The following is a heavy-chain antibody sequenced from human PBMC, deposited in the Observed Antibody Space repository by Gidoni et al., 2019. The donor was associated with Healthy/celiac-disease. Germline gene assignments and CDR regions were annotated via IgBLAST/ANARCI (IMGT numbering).Heavy chain of an antibody. CDR1: GYTFTSYG. J-gene: IGHJ4*02. Sequence: QVQLVQSGAEVKKPGASVKVSCKASGYTFTSYGISWVRQAPGQGLEWMGWISAYNGNTNYAQKLQGRFTMTTDTSTSTAYMELRSLRSDDTAVYYCARTIFLEWLSSPLSFDYWGQGTLVTVSS. D-gene: IGHD3-3*01. CDR3: ARTIFLEWLSSPLSFDY. CDR2: ISAYNGNT. V-gene: IGHV1-18*01.